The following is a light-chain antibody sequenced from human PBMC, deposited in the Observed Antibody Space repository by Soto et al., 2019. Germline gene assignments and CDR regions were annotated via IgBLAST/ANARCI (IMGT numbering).Light chain of an antibody. V-gene: IGLV4-69*01. CDR3: QTWGTPWV. CDR2: VNSDGSH. Sequence: QPVLTQSPSASASLGASVRLTCTLNSGHSSKAIAWHQQQPEKGPRYLMKVNSDGSHDKGDGIPDRFSGSSSGSERYLIISNLQSEDEADYFCQTWGTPWVFGGGTKLTVL. CDR1: SGHSSKA. J-gene: IGLJ3*02.